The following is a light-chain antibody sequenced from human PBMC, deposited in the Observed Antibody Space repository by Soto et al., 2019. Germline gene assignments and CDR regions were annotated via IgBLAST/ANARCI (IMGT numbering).Light chain of an antibody. Sequence: QSALTQPPSASGSPGQSVTISCTGTSSDVGGYNYVSWYQQHPGKAPKLIIYEVSERPSGVPDRFSGSKSGNTASLTVSGLQAEDEADYYCSSYADSNNLGVFGTGTKLTVL. J-gene: IGLJ1*01. CDR3: SSYADSNNLGV. CDR2: EVS. CDR1: SSDVGGYNY. V-gene: IGLV2-8*01.